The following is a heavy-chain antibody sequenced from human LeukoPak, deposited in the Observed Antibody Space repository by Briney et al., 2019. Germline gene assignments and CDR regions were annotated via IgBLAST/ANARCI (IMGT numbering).Heavy chain of an antibody. Sequence: SETLSLTCTVSGGSISSYYWSWIRQPPGKGLEWIGYIYYSGSTNYNPSLKSRVTISVDTSKNQFSLKLSSVTAADTAVYYCATVSMVRGSGIRSGYYYGMDVWGQGTTVTVSS. V-gene: IGHV4-59*08. CDR1: GGSISSYY. CDR3: ATVSMVRGSGIRSGYYYGMDV. J-gene: IGHJ6*02. CDR2: IYYSGST. D-gene: IGHD3-10*01.